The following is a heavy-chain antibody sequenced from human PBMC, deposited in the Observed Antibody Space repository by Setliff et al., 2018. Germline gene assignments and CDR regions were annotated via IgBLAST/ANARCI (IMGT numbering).Heavy chain of an antibody. J-gene: IGHJ4*02. CDR2: IKQDGSEK. CDR1: GFTFSNYW. Sequence: GGSLRLSCAASGFTFSNYWMSWVRQAPGKGLEWVANIKQDGSEKYYADSVKGRFTISRDNSKNTLYLQMNSLRPEDTAVYYCARTCSGSGCYAGLESWGQGTPVTVSS. D-gene: IGHD2-15*01. V-gene: IGHV3-7*01. CDR3: ARTCSGSGCYAGLES.